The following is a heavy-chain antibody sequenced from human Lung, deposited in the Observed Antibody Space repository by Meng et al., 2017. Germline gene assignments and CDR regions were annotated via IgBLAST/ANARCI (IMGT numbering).Heavy chain of an antibody. CDR2: IIHSGST. CDR3: ARGPTTMAHDFDY. J-gene: IGHJ4*02. CDR1: GGSFSDYY. Sequence: VPLQQGVGGLLNPSETLSLSCVVSGGSFSDYYWSWIRQPPGKGLEWIGEIIHSGSTNYNPSLESRATISVDASQNNLSLKLSSVTAAGSAVYYCARGPTTMAHDFDYWGQGTLVTVSS. D-gene: IGHD4-11*01. V-gene: IGHV4-34*01.